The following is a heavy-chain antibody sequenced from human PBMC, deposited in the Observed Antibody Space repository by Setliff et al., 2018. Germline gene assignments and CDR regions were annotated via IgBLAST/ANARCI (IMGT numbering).Heavy chain of an antibody. Sequence: GGSLRLSCAASGFTLSNAWMSWVRQAPGKGLEWVANIKGDGTEKFYLASVKGRFTISRDNARNSLYLQMNSLRAEDTAVYYCARDRISRYYDSGAHAFDIWGQGTMVTVSS. D-gene: IGHD3-22*01. CDR2: IKGDGTEK. CDR3: ARDRISRYYDSGAHAFDI. J-gene: IGHJ3*02. V-gene: IGHV3-7*03. CDR1: GFTLSNAW.